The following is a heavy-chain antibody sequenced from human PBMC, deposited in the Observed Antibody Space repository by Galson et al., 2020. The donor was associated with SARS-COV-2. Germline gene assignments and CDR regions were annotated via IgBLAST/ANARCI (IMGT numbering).Heavy chain of an antibody. Sequence: GESLKISCAASGFTFSNFWMTWVRQAPGKGLEWVAKLNQDATEKYYLDSGKGRFTISRDNAQNSLYLQMNSLGAEDTAVYYCARGYGSSSGGMYYYGMDVWGQGTTVTVSS. V-gene: IGHV3-7*04. D-gene: IGHD6-6*01. CDR1: GFTFSNFW. CDR3: ARGYGSSSGGMYYYGMDV. J-gene: IGHJ6*02. CDR2: LNQDATEK.